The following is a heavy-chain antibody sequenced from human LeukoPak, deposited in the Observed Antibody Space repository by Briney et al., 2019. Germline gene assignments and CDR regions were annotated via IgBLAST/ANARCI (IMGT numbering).Heavy chain of an antibody. D-gene: IGHD3-22*01. CDR3: ARDHGDSSGYGVPWWFGP. V-gene: IGHV1-2*02. CDR1: GYTFTGYY. Sequence: ASVKVSCKASGYTFTGYYMHWVRQAPGQGLEWMGWINPNSGGTNYAQKFQGRVTMTRDTSISTAYMELSRLRSEDTAVYYCARDHGDSSGYGVPWWFGPWGQGTLVTVSS. CDR2: INPNSGGT. J-gene: IGHJ5*02.